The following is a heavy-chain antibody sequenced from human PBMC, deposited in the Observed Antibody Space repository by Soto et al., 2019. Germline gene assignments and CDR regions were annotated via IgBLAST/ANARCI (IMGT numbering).Heavy chain of an antibody. CDR1: GGSFSGYY. V-gene: IGHV4-34*01. D-gene: IGHD3-3*01. J-gene: IGHJ6*02. Sequence: QVQLQQWGAGLLKPSETLSLTCAVYGGSFSGYYWSWIRQPPGKGLEWIGEINHSGSTNYNPSLKRRVTISVDTSKNQFSLKLSSVTAADTAVYYCARRLWSGYLIYYYYGMDVWGQGTTVTVSS. CDR2: INHSGST. CDR3: ARRLWSGYLIYYYYGMDV.